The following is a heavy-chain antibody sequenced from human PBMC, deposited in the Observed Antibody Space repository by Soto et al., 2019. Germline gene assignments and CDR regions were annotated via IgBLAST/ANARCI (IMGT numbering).Heavy chain of an antibody. CDR1: GFRFSAFG. D-gene: IGHD5-12*01. CDR2: VSNDGRSE. CDR3: TKGAWLDY. Sequence: QVQLVESGGGAVQPGRSLTLSCAASGFRFSAFGMHWVRQAPGKGLEWVAVVSNDGRSEHYADSVKGRFTISRDTFKNTLHLQMNSLRVEDTALYFCTKGAWLDYWGQGTLVTVSS. J-gene: IGHJ4*02. V-gene: IGHV3-30*18.